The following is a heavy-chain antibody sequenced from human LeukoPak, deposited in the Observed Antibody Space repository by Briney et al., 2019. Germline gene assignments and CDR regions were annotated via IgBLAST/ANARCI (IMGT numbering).Heavy chain of an antibody. CDR2: ISAYNGNT. Sequence: GASVKVSCKASGYTFTSYGISWVRQAPGQGLEWMGWISAYNGNTNYAQKLQGRVTMTTDTSTSTAYMELRSLRSDDTAVYYCARDQPWGGSSWYYFDYWGQGTLVTVSS. J-gene: IGHJ4*02. CDR1: GYTFTSYG. V-gene: IGHV1-18*01. D-gene: IGHD6-13*01. CDR3: ARDQPWGGSSWYYFDY.